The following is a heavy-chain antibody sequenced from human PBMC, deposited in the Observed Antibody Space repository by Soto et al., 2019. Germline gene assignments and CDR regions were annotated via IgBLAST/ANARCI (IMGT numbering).Heavy chain of an antibody. J-gene: IGHJ4*02. CDR3: SRGYCSGASCYLLEY. CDR1: GFTVSNSC. Sequence: GGSLRLSCAASGFTVSNSCMSWVRQAPGKGLEWVSVIYSGGSTYYADSVKGRFTISRHDYKNTLYLQMNSLRAEDTAVYYCSRGYCSGASCYLLEYWGQGTLVTVSS. D-gene: IGHD2-15*01. CDR2: IYSGGST. V-gene: IGHV3-53*04.